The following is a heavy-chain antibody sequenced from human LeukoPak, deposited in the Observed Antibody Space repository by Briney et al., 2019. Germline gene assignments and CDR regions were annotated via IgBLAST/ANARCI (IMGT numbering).Heavy chain of an antibody. CDR3: ATYSSYWFDP. CDR1: GFTFSSYA. D-gene: IGHD4-11*01. V-gene: IGHV3-30-3*01. J-gene: IGHJ5*02. CDR2: ISYDGSNK. Sequence: AGGSLRLSCAASGFTFSSYAMHWVRQAPGKGLEWVAVISYDGSNKYYADSVKGRFTISRDNSKNTLYLQMNSLRAEDTAVYYCATYSSYWFDPWGQGTLVTVSS.